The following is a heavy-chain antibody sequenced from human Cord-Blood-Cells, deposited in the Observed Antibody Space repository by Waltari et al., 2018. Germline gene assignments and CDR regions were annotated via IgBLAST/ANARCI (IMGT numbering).Heavy chain of an antibody. CDR1: GGTFSTYA. D-gene: IGHD4-17*01. Sequence: QVQLVQSGAEVQKPGSSVTVACKASGGTFSTYATRWVRQPPGQGLEWMGGIIPILGIANYAQKFQGRVTITADKSTSTAYMELSSLRSEDTAVYYCARTDPSDYGDYWFDPWGQGTLVTVSS. V-gene: IGHV1-69*10. CDR2: IIPILGIA. J-gene: IGHJ5*02. CDR3: ARTDPSDYGDYWFDP.